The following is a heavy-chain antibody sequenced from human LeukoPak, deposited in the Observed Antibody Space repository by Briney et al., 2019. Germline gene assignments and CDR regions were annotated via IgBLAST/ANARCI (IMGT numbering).Heavy chain of an antibody. D-gene: IGHD3-22*01. CDR3: AKAPLNYYDSSGYRDY. Sequence: GGSLRLSCAASGFTFSSYAMNWVRQAPGKGLEWVSDISGGGGSTYYADSVKGRFIISRDNSKNTLYLQMNSLRAEDTAVYYCAKAPLNYYDSSGYRDYWGQGTLVTVSS. CDR2: ISGGGGST. CDR1: GFTFSSYA. V-gene: IGHV3-23*01. J-gene: IGHJ4*02.